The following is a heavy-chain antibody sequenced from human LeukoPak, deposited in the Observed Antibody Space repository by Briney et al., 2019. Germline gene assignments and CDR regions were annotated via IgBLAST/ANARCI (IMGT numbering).Heavy chain of an antibody. Sequence: ASVKVSCKASGYTFTSYYMHWVRQAPGQGLEGMGIINPSGGSTSYAQKFQGRVTMTRDTSTSTVYLELSSLRSEDTPVYYCARVRYRTTDYYDSSPQAYWGQGTLATVSS. V-gene: IGHV1-46*01. CDR2: INPSGGST. J-gene: IGHJ4*02. D-gene: IGHD3-22*01. CDR3: ARVRYRTTDYYDSSPQAY. CDR1: GYTFTSYY.